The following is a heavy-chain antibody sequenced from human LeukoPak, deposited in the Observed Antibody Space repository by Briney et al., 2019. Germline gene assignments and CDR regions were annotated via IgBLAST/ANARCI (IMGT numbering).Heavy chain of an antibody. V-gene: IGHV4-61*02. J-gene: IGHJ2*01. CDR1: GGSISSGSYY. CDR3: AREVPPQYYDFWSGYYHWYFDL. CDR2: IYTSGGT. D-gene: IGHD3-3*01. Sequence: LTXTVSGGSISSGSYYWSWIRQPXXXGXEWIGRIYTSGGTNYNPSLKSRVTISVDTSKNQFSLKLSSVTAADTAVYYCAREVPPQYYDFWSGYYHWYFDLWGRGTLVTVSS.